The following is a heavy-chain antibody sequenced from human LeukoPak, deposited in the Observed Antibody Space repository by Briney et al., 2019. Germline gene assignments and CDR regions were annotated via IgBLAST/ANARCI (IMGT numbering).Heavy chain of an antibody. V-gene: IGHV1-2*06. D-gene: IGHD3-10*01. CDR1: GYTFTGYY. CDR2: INPNSGGT. Sequence: ASVKVSCKASGYTFTGYYMHWVRQAPGQGLEWMGRINPNSGGTNYAQKFQGRVTMTRDTSISTAYMELSRLRSDDTAVYYCARGLRFGELLSTDYWGQGTLVTVSS. CDR3: ARGLRFGELLSTDY. J-gene: IGHJ4*02.